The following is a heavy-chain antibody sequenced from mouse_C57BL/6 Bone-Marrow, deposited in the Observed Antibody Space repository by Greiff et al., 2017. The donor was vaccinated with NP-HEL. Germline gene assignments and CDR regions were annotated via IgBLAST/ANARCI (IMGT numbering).Heavy chain of an antibody. CDR3: ARCDYDEGPWFAY. J-gene: IGHJ3*01. V-gene: IGHV2-2*01. CDR2: IWSGGST. D-gene: IGHD2-4*01. Sequence: VQLQESGPGLVQPSQSLSITCTVSGFSLTSYGVHWVRQSPGKGLEWLGVIWSGGSTDYNAAFISRLSISKYNSKSQVFFKMNSLQADDTAIYYCARCDYDEGPWFAYWGQGTLVTVSA. CDR1: GFSLTSYG.